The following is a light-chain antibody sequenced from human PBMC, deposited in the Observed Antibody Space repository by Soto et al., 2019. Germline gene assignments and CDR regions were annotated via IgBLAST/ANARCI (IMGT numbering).Light chain of an antibody. J-gene: IGKJ4*01. CDR1: QSVNNNY. CDR2: DVS. CDR3: QQYGTSILT. V-gene: IGKV3-20*01. Sequence: EIVLTQSPGTLSLSPGERATLSCRASQSVNNNYLAWYQQKPGQAPRLLMFDVSSRATAIPDRFSGSGSGTDFTLTISRLEPEDFAVYYCQQYGTSILTFGGGTKVEIK.